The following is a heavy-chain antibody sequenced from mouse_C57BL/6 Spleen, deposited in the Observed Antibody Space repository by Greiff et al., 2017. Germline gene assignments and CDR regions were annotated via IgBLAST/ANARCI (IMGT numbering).Heavy chain of an antibody. CDR2: ISSGGDYI. V-gene: IGHV5-9-1*02. D-gene: IGHD2-3*01. CDR1: GFTFSSYA. CDR3: TREGEGWLLCYAMDY. Sequence: EVKLMESGAGLVKPGGSLKLSCAASGFTFSSYAMSWVRQTPDKRLEWVAYISSGGDYIYYSDTVTGRFTITRDNARDTLYLQMSSLKSEDTAMYYCTREGEGWLLCYAMDYWGQGTSVTVSS. J-gene: IGHJ4*01.